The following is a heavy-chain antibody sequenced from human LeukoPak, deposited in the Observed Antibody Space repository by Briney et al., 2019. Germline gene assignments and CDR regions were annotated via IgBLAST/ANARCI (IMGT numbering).Heavy chain of an antibody. Sequence: SETLSLTCTVSGGSISSSSYYWGWIRQPPGKGLEWIGSIYYSGSTYYNPSLKSRVTISVDTSKNQFSLKLSSVTAADTAVYYCARQTYYYDSSGYYYLFDHWGRGTLVTVSS. CDR1: GGSISSSSYY. V-gene: IGHV4-39*01. CDR2: IYYSGST. CDR3: ARQTYYYDSSGYYYLFDH. D-gene: IGHD3-22*01. J-gene: IGHJ4*02.